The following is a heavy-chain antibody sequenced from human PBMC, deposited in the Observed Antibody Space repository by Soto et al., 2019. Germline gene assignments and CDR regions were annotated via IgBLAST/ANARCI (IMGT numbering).Heavy chain of an antibody. Sequence: QVQLVESGGGVVQPGRSLRLSCAASGFTFSSYGMHWVRQAPGKGLEWVAVIWYDGSNKYYADSVKGRFTISRDNSKNPRYLQMNSLRAEDTAVYYCARAAVGPVVVPTPTFHYFDYWGQGTLVTVSS. CDR2: IWYDGSNK. J-gene: IGHJ4*02. CDR1: GFTFSSYG. D-gene: IGHD2-2*01. CDR3: ARAAVGPVVVPTPTFHYFDY. V-gene: IGHV3-33*01.